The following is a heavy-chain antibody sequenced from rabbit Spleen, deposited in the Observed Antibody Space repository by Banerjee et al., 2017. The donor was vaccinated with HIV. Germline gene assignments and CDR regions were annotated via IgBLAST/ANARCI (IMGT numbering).Heavy chain of an antibody. CDR3: ARDQGTSFSTYGMDL. Sequence: QSLEESGGDLVKPGASLTLTCTASGVSFNFNNYMCWVRQAPGKGLEWIGCVGVGTSGFTYFASWAKGRFTISKTSSTTVTLQMTSLTDADTATYFCARDQGTSFSTYGMDLWGPGTLVT. CDR2: VGVGTSGFT. J-gene: IGHJ6*01. CDR1: GVSFNFNNY. V-gene: IGHV1S40*01. D-gene: IGHD1-1*01.